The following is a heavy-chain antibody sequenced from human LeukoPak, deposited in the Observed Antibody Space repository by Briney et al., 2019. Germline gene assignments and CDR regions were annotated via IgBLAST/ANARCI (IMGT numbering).Heavy chain of an antibody. V-gene: IGHV3-7*01. CDR1: GFSLSSYW. D-gene: IGHD6-13*01. J-gene: IGHJ5*02. CDR2: IKQDGSEK. Sequence: GGSLRLSCAASGFSLSSYWMTWVRQAPGKGLEWVANIKQDGSEKNYVDSVKGRFTISRDNAKNSLYLQMNSLRAEDTAVYYCARELPAAAVGNWFDPWGQGTLVTVSS. CDR3: ARELPAAAVGNWFDP.